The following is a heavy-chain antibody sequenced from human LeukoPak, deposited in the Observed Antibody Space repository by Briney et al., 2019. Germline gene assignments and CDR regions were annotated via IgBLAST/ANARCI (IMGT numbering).Heavy chain of an antibody. CDR3: ARRGYYYDSSGYPVGP. D-gene: IGHD3-22*01. CDR1: GGSFSGYY. J-gene: IGHJ5*02. CDR2: INHSGST. Sequence: SETLSLACAVYGGSFSGYYWSWIGQPPGKGLEWIGEINHSGSTNYNPSLKSRVTISVDTSKNQFSLKLSSVTAADTAVYYCARRGYYYDSSGYPVGPWGQGTLVTVSS. V-gene: IGHV4-34*01.